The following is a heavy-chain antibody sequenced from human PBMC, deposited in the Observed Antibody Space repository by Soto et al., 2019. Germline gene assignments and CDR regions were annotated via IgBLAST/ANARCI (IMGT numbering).Heavy chain of an antibody. Sequence: VASVKVSCKASGYTFTSYGISWVRQAPGQGLEWMGWISAYNGNTNYAQKLQGRVTMTTDTSTSTAYMELRSLRSDDTAVYYCARVEAAAGTWCFVPWGQGTLVTVSS. J-gene: IGHJ5*02. D-gene: IGHD6-13*01. CDR2: ISAYNGNT. V-gene: IGHV1-18*04. CDR1: GYTFTSYG. CDR3: ARVEAAAGTWCFVP.